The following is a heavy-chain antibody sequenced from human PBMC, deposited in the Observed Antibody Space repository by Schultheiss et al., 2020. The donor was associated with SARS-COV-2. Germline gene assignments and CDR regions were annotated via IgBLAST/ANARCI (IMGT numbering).Heavy chain of an antibody. CDR1: GFTFTSSA. J-gene: IGHJ6*02. D-gene: IGHD4-11*01. V-gene: IGHV1-58*02. Sequence: SVKVSCKASGFTFTSSATQWVRQARGQRLEWIGWIVVGSGNTNYAQKFQERVTITRDMSTSTAYMELSSLRSEDTAVYYCAAETTVTTYGMDVWGQGTTVTVSS. CDR2: IVVGSGNT. CDR3: AAETTVTTYGMDV.